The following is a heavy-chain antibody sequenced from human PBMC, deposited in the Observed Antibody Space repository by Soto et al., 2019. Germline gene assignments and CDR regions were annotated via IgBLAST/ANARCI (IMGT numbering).Heavy chain of an antibody. CDR1: GFTFSSYS. D-gene: IGHD6-19*01. J-gene: IGHJ1*01. Sequence: GGSLRLSCAASGFTFSSYSMNWVRQAPGKGLQWVSYISDSSTTIYYADSVKGRFTISRDNAKNSLYLQMNTVRAEDTAVYYCARVIESSGYSSGWPFQLWGQGTLVTVS. CDR3: ARVIESSGYSSGWPFQL. V-gene: IGHV3-48*01. CDR2: ISDSSTTI.